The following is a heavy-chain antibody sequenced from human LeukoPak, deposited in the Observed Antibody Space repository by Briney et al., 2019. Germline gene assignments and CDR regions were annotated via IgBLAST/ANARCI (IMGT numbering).Heavy chain of an antibody. CDR2: ISHTSSHI. J-gene: IGHJ6*03. Sequence: GGSLRLSCAASGFTFSTNSMNWVRQAPGKGLEGVSSISHTSSHIYYADSVRSRFTISRDNAKNSLYLQMNSLRVEDTAVYYCARVLDYYGSGSYSKDSYYYYMDVWGKGTTVIVSS. CDR3: ARVLDYYGSGSYSKDSYYYYMDV. D-gene: IGHD3-10*01. V-gene: IGHV3-21*01. CDR1: GFTFSTNS.